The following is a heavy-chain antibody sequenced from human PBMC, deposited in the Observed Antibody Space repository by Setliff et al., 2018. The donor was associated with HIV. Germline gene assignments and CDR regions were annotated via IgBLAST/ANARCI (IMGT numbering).Heavy chain of an antibody. V-gene: IGHV1-46*01. CDR2: INPSGGST. CDR3: ARDMSGGDGYNHGAFDI. D-gene: IGHD5-12*01. CDR1: GYTLTNYY. Sequence: ASVKVSCKASGYTLTNYYIHWVRQAPGQGLEWMGIINPSGGSTTYAQNLQGRVTMTRDTSTSTVYMELRSLKSEDTAVYYCARDMSGGDGYNHGAFDIWGQGTMVTVSS. J-gene: IGHJ3*02.